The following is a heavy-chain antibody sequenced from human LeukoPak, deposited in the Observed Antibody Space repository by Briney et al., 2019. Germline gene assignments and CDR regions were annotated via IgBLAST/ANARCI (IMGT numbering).Heavy chain of an antibody. D-gene: IGHD2-2*01. CDR1: GYTFTSYG. V-gene: IGHV1-18*01. J-gene: IGHJ6*02. Sequence: ASVTVSCTASGYTFTSYGISWVRQAPGQGLEWMGWISAYNGNTNYAQKLQDRVTMTTDTSTSTAYMELRSLRSDDTAVYYCAREGDIVVVPAAIRHSFYYYYGMDVWGQGTTVTVSS. CDR3: AREGDIVVVPAAIRHSFYYYYGMDV. CDR2: ISAYNGNT.